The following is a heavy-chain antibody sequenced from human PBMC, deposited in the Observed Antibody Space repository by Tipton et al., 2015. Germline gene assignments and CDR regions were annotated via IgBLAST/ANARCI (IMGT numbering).Heavy chain of an antibody. D-gene: IGHD1-26*01. CDR1: AFPFSSFG. J-gene: IGHJ3*02. CDR2: IKQDGSEK. V-gene: IGHV3-7*01. CDR3: ARDSGIVDSPDAFDI. Sequence: LSCAASAFPFSSFGMSWVRQAPGKGLEWVANIKQDGSEKYYVDSVKGRFTTSRDNAKNSLYLQMNSLRAEDTAVYYCARDSGIVDSPDAFDIWGQGTMVTVSS.